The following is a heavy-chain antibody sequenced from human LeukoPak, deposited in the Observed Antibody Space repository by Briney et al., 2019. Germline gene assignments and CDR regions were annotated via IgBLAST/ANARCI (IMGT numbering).Heavy chain of an antibody. CDR2: IYPGDSDT. D-gene: IGHD6-6*01. CDR1: GYSFTNYW. J-gene: IGHJ4*02. CDR3: ARIDSSSWYYFDY. V-gene: IGHV5-51*01. Sequence: PGESLKISCKGSGYSFTNYWIGWVRQMPGKGLEWMGIIYPGDSDTRYSPSVQGQVTISADKSISTAYLQWSSLKASDTAMYYCARIDSSSWYYFDYWGQGILVTVSS.